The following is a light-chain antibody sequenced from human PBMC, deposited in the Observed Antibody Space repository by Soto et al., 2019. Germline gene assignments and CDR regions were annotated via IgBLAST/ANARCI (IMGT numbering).Light chain of an antibody. J-gene: IGKJ1*01. CDR2: GAS. CDR1: QSVSRY. Sequence: EIVLTQSPATLSLSPGERATLSCRASQSVSRYLGWYQQKPGQAPRLLIYGASNRATGIPDRFSGSGSGTEFTLTISSLQSEDFAVYYCQQYNWPPTWTFGQGTKVDIK. CDR3: QQYNWPPTWT. V-gene: IGKV3-11*01.